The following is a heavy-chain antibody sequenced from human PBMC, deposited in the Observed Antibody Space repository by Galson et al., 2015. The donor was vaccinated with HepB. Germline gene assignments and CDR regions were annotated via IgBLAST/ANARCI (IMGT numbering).Heavy chain of an antibody. V-gene: IGHV3-48*04. D-gene: IGHD2-15*01. CDR3: AIEEYCNGGTCSYYGMDV. CDR2: IGLATSPI. Sequence: SLRLSCAASGFTFSAYHMNWVRQAPGKGLEWVSYIGLATSPIYYADSVKGRFTISRDNAKNSLYLQMNSLRAEDTDVYYCAIEEYCNGGTCSYYGMDVWGQGTTVTVSS. J-gene: IGHJ6*02. CDR1: GFTFSAYH.